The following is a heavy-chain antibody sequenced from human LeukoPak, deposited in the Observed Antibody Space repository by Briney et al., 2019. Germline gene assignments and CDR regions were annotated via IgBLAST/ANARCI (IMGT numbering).Heavy chain of an antibody. CDR2: ITPNSGGT. CDR1: GYTFTGYY. D-gene: IGHD2-2*01. Sequence: ASVKVSCKASGYTFTGYYMHWVRHAPGQGLEWMGWITPNSGGTNYAQKFQGRVTMTRDTSISTAYMELSRLRSDDTAVYYCARAVGVVVPAAMGPWGQGTLVTVSS. J-gene: IGHJ5*02. CDR3: ARAVGVVVPAAMGP. V-gene: IGHV1-2*02.